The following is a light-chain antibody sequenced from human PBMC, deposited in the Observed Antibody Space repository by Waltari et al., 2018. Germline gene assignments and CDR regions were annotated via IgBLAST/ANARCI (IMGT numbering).Light chain of an antibody. CDR1: SRDVGSFNL. Sequence: QSALTQPASASGSPGQSITISCTGTSRDVGSFNLVSGYQQHPGKAPKLMIYEVSKRPSGVSNRFSGSKSGNTASLTISGLQAEDEADYYCCSYAGSSTWVFGGGTKLTVL. V-gene: IGLV2-23*02. CDR2: EVS. CDR3: CSYAGSSTWV. J-gene: IGLJ3*02.